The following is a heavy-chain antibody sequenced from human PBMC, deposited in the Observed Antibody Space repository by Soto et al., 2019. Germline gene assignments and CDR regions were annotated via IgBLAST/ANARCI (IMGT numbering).Heavy chain of an antibody. CDR3: AKPGRYCRGGRCYEVLDY. V-gene: IGHV3-23*01. CDR1: GFTFSSYA. D-gene: IGHD2-15*01. CDR2: ITGSGAST. J-gene: IGHJ4*02. Sequence: GSLRLSCAASGFTFSSYAMTWVRQAPGKGLEWVSAITGSGASTYYADSVKGRFSISRDNSKNTLYLQMNSLRAEDTAVYYCAKPGRYCRGGRCYEVLDYWGQGTRVTVPS.